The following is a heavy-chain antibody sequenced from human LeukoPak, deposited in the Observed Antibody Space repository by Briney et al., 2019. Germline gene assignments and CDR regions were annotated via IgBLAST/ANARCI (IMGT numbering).Heavy chain of an antibody. CDR2: ISSSSSCT. CDR3: ARDRYCSGGSCYGWFDH. J-gene: IGHJ5*02. D-gene: IGHD2-15*01. Sequence: VGSLRLSCAASGFTFSDYYMSWIRPAPEEGLEWDSYISSSSSCTKYADYVKGRFTLSRDNGKNSLYLQMNRLRAEDTAVYHCARDRYCSGGSCYGWFDHWGQGTLVTVSS. V-gene: IGHV3-11*06. CDR1: GFTFSDYY.